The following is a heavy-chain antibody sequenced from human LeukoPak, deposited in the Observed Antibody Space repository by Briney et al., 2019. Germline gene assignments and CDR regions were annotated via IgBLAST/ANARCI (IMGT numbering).Heavy chain of an antibody. V-gene: IGHV1-24*01. Sequence: ASVTVSCKVSGDTLTRISMHGVRQAPGKGLEWMGGFDPEDGETIYAQKFQGRVTMTEDTSTDTAYMELSSLRSEDTAVYYCATDPARVGAQGGIFDYWGQGTLVTVSS. J-gene: IGHJ4*02. D-gene: IGHD1-26*01. CDR2: FDPEDGET. CDR1: GDTLTRIS. CDR3: ATDPARVGAQGGIFDY.